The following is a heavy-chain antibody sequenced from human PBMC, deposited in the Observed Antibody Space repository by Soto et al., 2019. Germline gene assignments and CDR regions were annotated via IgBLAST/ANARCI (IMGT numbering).Heavy chain of an antibody. D-gene: IGHD1-26*01. J-gene: IGHJ4*02. CDR2: INAYGGET. V-gene: IGHV1-18*01. Sequence: QVQLVQSGAEVKKPGASVKVSCKASGYSFTHYGIAWVRQAPGQGLEWTGGINAYGGETQRAQKYEGRVTVTMDTSTNTAYLEIRSLSSDDKAVYYCARGEGNTVDYWGQGTLVRVSA. CDR1: GYSFTHYG. CDR3: ARGEGNTVDY.